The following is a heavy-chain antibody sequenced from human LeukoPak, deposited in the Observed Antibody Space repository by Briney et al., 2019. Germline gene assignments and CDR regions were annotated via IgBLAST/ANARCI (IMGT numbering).Heavy chain of an antibody. V-gene: IGHV3-21*01. CDR1: GFTFSSYS. CDR3: ASMYDYVWGSYPDLDY. J-gene: IGHJ4*02. D-gene: IGHD3-16*01. CDR2: ISSSSSYI. Sequence: SGGSLRLSCAASGFTFSSYSMNWVRQAPGKGLEWVSSISSSSSYIYYADSVKGRFTISRDNAKNSLYLQMNSLRAEDTAVYYCASMYDYVWGSYPDLDYWGQGTLVTVSS.